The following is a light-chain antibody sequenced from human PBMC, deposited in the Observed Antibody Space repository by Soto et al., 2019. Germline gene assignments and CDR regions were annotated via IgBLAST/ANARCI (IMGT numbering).Light chain of an antibody. CDR3: LLSYSGAVV. CDR1: PGAFTSGHY. V-gene: IGLV7-46*01. J-gene: IGLJ2*01. Sequence: QAVLPQDPSLPCPPGGKLTPTVASTPGAFTSGHYPSWFQQKPGQAPRKLIYDTSNKHSWTPARFSGSLLGGKAALTLSGAQPEDEAEYYCLLSYSGAVVFGGGTKLTVL. CDR2: DTS.